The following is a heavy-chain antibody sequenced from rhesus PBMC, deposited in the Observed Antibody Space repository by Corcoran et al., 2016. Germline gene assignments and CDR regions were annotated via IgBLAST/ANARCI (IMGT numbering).Heavy chain of an antibody. J-gene: IGHJ4*01. CDR2: INNGGGST. CDR3: AKVGGSWGY. CDR1: GFTFSSYW. D-gene: IGHD6-25*01. Sequence: EVQLVESGGGLAKPGGSLRLSCAASGFTFSSYWMNWVRQTPGKGLEWISAINNGGGSTYYADSVKGRFTISRDNSKNTLSLQMNSLRAEDTAVYYCAKVGGSWGYWGQGVLVTVSS. V-gene: IGHV3S42*01.